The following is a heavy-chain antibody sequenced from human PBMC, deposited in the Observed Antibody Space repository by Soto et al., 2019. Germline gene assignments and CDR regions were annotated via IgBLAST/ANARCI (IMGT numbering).Heavy chain of an antibody. CDR1: GGSISSSSYY. J-gene: IGHJ4*02. V-gene: IGHV4-39*01. D-gene: IGHD6-6*01. Sequence: QLQLQESGPGLVKPSETLSLTCTVSGGSISSSSYYWGWIRQPPGKGLEWIGSIYYSGSTYYNPSLKSRVTISVDTSKNQFSLKLSSVNAADTAVYYCFAFLAARPDDYWGQGTLVTVSS. CDR2: IYYSGST. CDR3: FAFLAARPDDY.